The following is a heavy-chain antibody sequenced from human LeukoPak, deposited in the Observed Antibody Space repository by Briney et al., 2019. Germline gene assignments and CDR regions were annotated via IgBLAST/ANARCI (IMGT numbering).Heavy chain of an antibody. CDR1: GGSFSGYY. D-gene: IGHD3-3*01. V-gene: IGHV4-34*01. CDR3: ARVPGFLEGFDY. Sequence: SETLSLTCAVYGGSFSGYYWCWIRQPPGKGLEWIGEINHSGSTNYNPSLKSRVTISVDTSKNQFSLKLSSVTAADTAVYYCARVPGFLEGFDYWGQGTLVTVSS. CDR2: INHSGST. J-gene: IGHJ4*02.